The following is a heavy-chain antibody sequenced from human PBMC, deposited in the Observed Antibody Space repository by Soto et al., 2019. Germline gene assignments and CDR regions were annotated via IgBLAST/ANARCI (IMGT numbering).Heavy chain of an antibody. CDR2: ISSSGSTI. Sequence: VQLVESGGGLVKPGGSLRLSCAASGFTFSDYYMSWIRQAPGKGLEWVSYISSSGSTIYYADSVKGRFTISRDNAKKSLYLQMNGLRAEDTAVYYCARDRTRVILRGDYRDNMDVWGKGTTVTVSS. J-gene: IGHJ6*03. CDR1: GFTFSDYY. D-gene: IGHD4-17*01. V-gene: IGHV3-11*01. CDR3: ARDRTRVILRGDYRDNMDV.